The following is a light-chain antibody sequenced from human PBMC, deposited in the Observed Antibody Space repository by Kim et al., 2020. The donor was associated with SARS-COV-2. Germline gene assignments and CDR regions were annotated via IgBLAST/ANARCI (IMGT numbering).Light chain of an antibody. J-gene: IGKJ1*01. V-gene: IGKV1-16*01. CDR3: QQYRSYPRT. CDR2: AAS. Sequence: ASVGDKVTITCRASRDIGSNLAWFQQKPGRAPKSLIYAASSLQSGAPSRFSGSGSGTEFTLTISSLQAEDFATYYCQQYRSYPRTFGQGTKVDIK. CDR1: RDIGSN.